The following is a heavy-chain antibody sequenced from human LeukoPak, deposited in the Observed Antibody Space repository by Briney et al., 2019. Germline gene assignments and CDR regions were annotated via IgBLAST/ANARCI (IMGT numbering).Heavy chain of an antibody. CDR3: ARGSPSSSWHPPYGPPFDY. CDR2: IYSGGST. V-gene: IGHV3-53*01. Sequence: GGSLRLSCAASGFTVSSNYMSWVRQAPGKGLEWVSVIYSGGSTYYADSVKGRFTISRDNSKNTLYLQMNSLRAEDTAVYYCARGSPSSSWHPPYGPPFDYWGQGTLVTVSS. D-gene: IGHD6-13*01. J-gene: IGHJ4*02. CDR1: GFTVSSNY.